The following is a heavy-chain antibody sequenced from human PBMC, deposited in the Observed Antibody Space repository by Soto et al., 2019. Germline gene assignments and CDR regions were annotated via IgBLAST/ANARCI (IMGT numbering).Heavy chain of an antibody. V-gene: IGHV3-30-3*01. CDR2: ISYDGSNK. J-gene: IGHJ6*02. CDR3: ARDPRTIFGVVIISEGEDYGMDV. D-gene: IGHD3-3*01. CDR1: GFTFSSYA. Sequence: QVQLVESGGGVVQPGRSLRLSCAASGFTFSSYAMHWVRQAPGKGLEWVAVISYDGSNKYYADSVKGRFTISRDNSKNTLYLQMNSLRAEDTAVYYCARDPRTIFGVVIISEGEDYGMDVWGQGTTVTVSS.